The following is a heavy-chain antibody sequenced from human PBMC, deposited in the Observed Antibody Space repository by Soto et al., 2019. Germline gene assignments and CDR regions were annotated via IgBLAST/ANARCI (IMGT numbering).Heavy chain of an antibody. V-gene: IGHV4-34*01. CDR3: ARGLYGYSSGWQDYHYYGMDV. CDR1: GGSFSGSY. J-gene: IGHJ6*02. CDR2: INHSGST. Sequence: SLTCAVYGGSFSGSYCSWILHSPGNGLEWIGEINHSGSTNYNPSLKSRVTISVDTSKNQFSLKLSSVTAADTAVYYCARGLYGYSSGWQDYHYYGMDVWGQGTTVTVSS. D-gene: IGHD6-19*01.